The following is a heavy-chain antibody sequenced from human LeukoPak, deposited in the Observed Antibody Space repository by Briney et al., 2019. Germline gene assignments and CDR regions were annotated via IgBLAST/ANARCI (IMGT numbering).Heavy chain of an antibody. V-gene: IGHV1-69*02. D-gene: IGHD2-15*01. Sequence: ASVKVSCKASGGTFSSYTISWVRQAPGQGLEWMGRIIPILGIANYAQKFQGRVTITADKSTSTAYMELSSLRSEDTAVYYCVVMGVYYYYMDVWGKGTTVTVSS. J-gene: IGHJ6*03. CDR3: VVMGVYYYYMDV. CDR2: IIPILGIA. CDR1: GGTFSSYT.